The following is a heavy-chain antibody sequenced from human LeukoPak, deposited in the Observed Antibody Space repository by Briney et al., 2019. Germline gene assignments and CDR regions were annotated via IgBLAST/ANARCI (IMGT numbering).Heavy chain of an antibody. CDR2: INERGSET. V-gene: IGHV3-7*01. CDR3: AKDYSFSNFN. CDR1: GFMFPNHW. Sequence: GGSLRLSCAASGFMFPNHWMTWVRQAPGKGLEWVANINERGSETYYADYVKGRFTISRDNTKKSLFLQLNSLSVEDTAMYYCAKDYSFSNFNWGQGTLVTVSS. J-gene: IGHJ4*02. D-gene: IGHD2-15*01.